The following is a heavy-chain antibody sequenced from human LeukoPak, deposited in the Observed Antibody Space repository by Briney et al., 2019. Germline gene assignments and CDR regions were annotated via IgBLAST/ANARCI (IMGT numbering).Heavy chain of an antibody. D-gene: IGHD3-22*01. CDR1: GFTFSSYA. CDR2: ISVSGGST. V-gene: IGHV3-23*01. J-gene: IGHJ4*02. CDR3: AKDLGVDSSGYYFPFDY. Sequence: GGSLRLSCAASGFTFSSYAMSWVRQAPGKGLEWVSTISVSGGSTYYADSVKGRFTISRDNSKNTLYLQMNSLRAEDTAVYYCAKDLGVDSSGYYFPFDYWGQGTLVTVSS.